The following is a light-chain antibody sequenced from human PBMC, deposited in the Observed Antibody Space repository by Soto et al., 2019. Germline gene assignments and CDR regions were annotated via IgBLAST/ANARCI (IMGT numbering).Light chain of an antibody. CDR1: QAIRTE. Sequence: AIPLTQSPSSPSASVRNKVHNTFPASQAIRTELGWYQQRPGKAPKLLIYGTSNLQSGVPSRFSGSGSGTDFTLTINGLQPEDFATYYCLQDYSYPRTFGQGTKVDIK. CDR3: LQDYSYPRT. J-gene: IGKJ1*01. V-gene: IGKV1-6*01. CDR2: GTS.